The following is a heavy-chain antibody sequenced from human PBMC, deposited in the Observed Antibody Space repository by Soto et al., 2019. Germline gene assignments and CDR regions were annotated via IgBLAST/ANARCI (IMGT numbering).Heavy chain of an antibody. V-gene: IGHV3-NL1*01. D-gene: IGHD4-4*01. CDR1: GFTFNNYG. CDR3: TKEHSNYPDNWFDP. Sequence: PGGSLRVSCAASGFTFNNYGMHWVRQAPGTGLQWVAGIEGGGSKTYYAGSVKGRFTISRDNSMNTLYLQMDSLRAEDTAIYYCTKEHSNYPDNWFDPWGQGIRVTVSS. CDR2: IEGGGSKT. J-gene: IGHJ5*02.